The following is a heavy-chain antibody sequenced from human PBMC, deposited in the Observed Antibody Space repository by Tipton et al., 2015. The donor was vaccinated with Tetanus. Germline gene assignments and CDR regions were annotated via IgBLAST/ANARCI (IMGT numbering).Heavy chain of an antibody. CDR3: AREHLASGDYGWSDAFDS. D-gene: IGHD4-17*01. V-gene: IGHV4-30-4*01. Sequence: TLSLTCTVSGGSISSGDYYWSWIRQPPGKGLEWIGYIYYSGSTYYNPSLKSRVTISVDTSKNQFSLKLSSVTAADTAVYYCAREHLASGDYGWSDAFDSWGQGTMGSVSS. CDR2: IYYSGST. J-gene: IGHJ3*02. CDR1: GGSISSGDYY.